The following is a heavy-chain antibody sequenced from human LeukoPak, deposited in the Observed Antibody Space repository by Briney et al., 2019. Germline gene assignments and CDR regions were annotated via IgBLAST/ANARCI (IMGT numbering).Heavy chain of an antibody. Sequence: GGSLRLSCAASGFTFSSYAMHWVRQAPGKGLEWVAVISFDGSNKYYADSVKGRFTISRDNSKNTLYLQMNSLRAEDTAVYCCARSGIAVAGYFDYWGKGTLVTVSS. CDR1: GFTFSSYA. D-gene: IGHD6-19*01. J-gene: IGHJ4*02. CDR2: ISFDGSNK. V-gene: IGHV3-30*04. CDR3: ARSGIAVAGYFDY.